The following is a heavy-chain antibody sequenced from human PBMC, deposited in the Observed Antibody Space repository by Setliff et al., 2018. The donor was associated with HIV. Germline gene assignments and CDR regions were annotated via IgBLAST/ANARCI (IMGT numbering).Heavy chain of an antibody. CDR3: ARILLYDSSAYFVNAFDI. V-gene: IGHV4-61*09. J-gene: IGHJ3*02. CDR1: GGSISSGSNY. Sequence: SETLSLTCTVSGGSISSGSNYWSWVRQPAGKGLEWIGHIYTSGSTNYNPSLKSRVTISVDTSKNQFYLKLSSVTAADTAVYYCARILLYDSSAYFVNAFDIWGQGTVVTVSS. D-gene: IGHD3-22*01. CDR2: IYTSGST.